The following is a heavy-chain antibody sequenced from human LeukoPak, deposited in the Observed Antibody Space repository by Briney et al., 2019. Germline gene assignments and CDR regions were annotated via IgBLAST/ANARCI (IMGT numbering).Heavy chain of an antibody. J-gene: IGHJ4*02. CDR1: GFTFSGSA. Sequence: GGSLRLSCAASGFTFSGSAMHWVRQASGKGLEWVGRIRSKANSYATAYAASVKRRFTISRDHSKNTAYLQMNSLKTEDTAVYYCTRHATSGYDYWGQGTLVTVSS. CDR3: TRHATSGYDY. CDR2: IRSKANSYAT. D-gene: IGHD3-22*01. V-gene: IGHV3-73*01.